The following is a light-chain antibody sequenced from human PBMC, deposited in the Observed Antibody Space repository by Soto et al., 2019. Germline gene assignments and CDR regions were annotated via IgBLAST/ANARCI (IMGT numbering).Light chain of an antibody. CDR3: QHYGSSPGYT. J-gene: IGKJ2*01. V-gene: IGKV3-20*01. Sequence: EIVLTQSPGTLSLSPGERATLSCRASQSVTSSYLAWYQQRPGQAPRLLIYGASSRATGIPDRFSGSGSVTDFTLTISRLEPEDFAVYYCQHYGSSPGYTFGQGTKLEIK. CDR2: GAS. CDR1: QSVTSSY.